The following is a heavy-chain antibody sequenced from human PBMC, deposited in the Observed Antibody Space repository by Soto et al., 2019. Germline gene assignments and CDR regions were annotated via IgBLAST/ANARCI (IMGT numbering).Heavy chain of an antibody. V-gene: IGHV1-18*01. J-gene: IGHJ4*02. D-gene: IGHD3-10*01. CDR2: INAYNGNT. CDR1: GYTFTSYG. Sequence: GASVKVSCKASGYTFTSYGISWVRQAPGQGLEWMGWINAYNGNTNYAQKLQGRVTMTTDTSTSTAYMELRSLRSDDTAVYYCAGGWFVEFVYYFDYWGQGTLVTVSS. CDR3: AGGWFVEFVYYFDY.